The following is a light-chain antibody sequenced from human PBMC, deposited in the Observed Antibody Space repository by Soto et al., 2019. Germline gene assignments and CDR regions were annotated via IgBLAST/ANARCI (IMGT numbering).Light chain of an antibody. V-gene: IGKV3-15*01. CDR2: GAS. J-gene: IGKJ1*01. CDR1: QSVSSN. Sequence: EIVMTQSPATLSVSPGERATLSCRASQSVSSNLAWYQQKPGQAPRLLIYGASTRATGIPARFSGSGSGTEFTLTISSLQSEDFAVYYCQQYNNWPPWTFGQGXX. CDR3: QQYNNWPPWT.